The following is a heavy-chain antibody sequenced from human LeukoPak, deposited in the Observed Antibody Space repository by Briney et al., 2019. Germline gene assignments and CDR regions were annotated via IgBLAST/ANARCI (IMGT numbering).Heavy chain of an antibody. D-gene: IGHD3-10*01. J-gene: IGHJ5*02. Sequence: GGSLRLSCAASGFTFSSYAMSWVRQAPGKGLEWVSAISGSGGSTYYADSVKGRFTISRDNSKNTLYLQMNSLRAEDTAVYYCAKGKLLWFGESLNWFDPWGQGTLVTVSS. CDR2: ISGSGGST. CDR3: AKGKLLWFGESLNWFDP. CDR1: GFTFSSYA. V-gene: IGHV3-23*01.